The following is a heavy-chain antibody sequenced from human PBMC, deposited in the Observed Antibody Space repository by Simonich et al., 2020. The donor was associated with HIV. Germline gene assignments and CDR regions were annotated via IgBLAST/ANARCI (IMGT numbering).Heavy chain of an antibody. CDR1: GYSISSGFY. D-gene: IGHD7-27*01. Sequence: QVQLQESGPRLVKPSETLSLTCAVSGYSISSGFYWGWIRQPPGKGLEWIGSFHVRSTYYNPSLMRRVTISVDTSKNQLSLKLTSVTAADTAVYYCARGRSPPRTGVLDSWGQGTQVIVSS. CDR2: FHVRST. J-gene: IGHJ4*02. V-gene: IGHV4-38-2*01. CDR3: ARGRSPPRTGVLDS.